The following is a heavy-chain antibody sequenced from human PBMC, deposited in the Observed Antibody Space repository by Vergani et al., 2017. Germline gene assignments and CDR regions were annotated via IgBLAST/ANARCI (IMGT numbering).Heavy chain of an antibody. CDR2: INPNSGGT. D-gene: IGHD6-13*01. V-gene: IGHV1-2*02. CDR3: ARDSAAAGTTRNWFDP. J-gene: IGHJ5*02. Sequence: QVQLVQSGAEVKKPGASVKVSCKASGYTFTSYDINWVRQATGQGLEWMGWINPNSGGTNYAQKFQGRVTMTRDTSISTAYMELSRLRSDDTAVYYCARDSAAAGTTRNWFDPWGQGTLVTVSS. CDR1: GYTFTSYD.